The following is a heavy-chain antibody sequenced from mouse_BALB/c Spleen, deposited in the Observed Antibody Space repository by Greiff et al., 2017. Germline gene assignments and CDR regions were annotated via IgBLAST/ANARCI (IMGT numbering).Heavy chain of an antibody. V-gene: IGHV3-6*02. CDR3: ARPYDGYWAMDY. CDR2: ISYDGSN. D-gene: IGHD2-3*01. J-gene: IGHJ4*01. Sequence: VQLKESGPGLVKPSQSLSLTCSVTGYSITSGYYWNWIRQFPGNKLEWMGYISYDGSNNYNPSLKNRISITRDTSKNQFFLKLNSVTTEDTATYYCARPYDGYWAMDYWGQGTSVTVSS. CDR1: GYSITSGYY.